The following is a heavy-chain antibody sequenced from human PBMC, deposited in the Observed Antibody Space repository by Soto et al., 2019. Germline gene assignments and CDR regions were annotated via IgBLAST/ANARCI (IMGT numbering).Heavy chain of an antibody. D-gene: IGHD6-13*01. CDR3: AKENGYSSSWFEFDY. Sequence: EVQLLESGGGLVQPGGSLRLSCAASGFTFSSYAMSWVRQAPGKGLEWVSAISGSGGSTYYADSVKGRFTISRDNSKNALYLQMNSLRAEDTVVYYCAKENGYSSSWFEFDYWGQGTLVTVSS. V-gene: IGHV3-23*01. CDR1: GFTFSSYA. CDR2: ISGSGGST. J-gene: IGHJ4*02.